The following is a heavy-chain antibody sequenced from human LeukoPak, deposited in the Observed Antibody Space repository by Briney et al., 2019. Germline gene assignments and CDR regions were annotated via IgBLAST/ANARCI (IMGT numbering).Heavy chain of an antibody. CDR3: ARDQDTGGSGPP. V-gene: IGHV1-69*06. Sequence: ASVRVSCKASGGTFSSYAINWVRQAPGQGLEWLGRIIPVIGTAHYAQKFQGRVTIIADKSTSTAYMELSSLRSEDTAVYYCARDQDTGGSGPPWGQGTLVTVSS. D-gene: IGHD6-19*01. J-gene: IGHJ5*02. CDR2: IIPVIGTA. CDR1: GGTFSSYA.